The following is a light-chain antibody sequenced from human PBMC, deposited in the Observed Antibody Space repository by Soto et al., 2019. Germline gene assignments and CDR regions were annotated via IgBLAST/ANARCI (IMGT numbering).Light chain of an antibody. CDR3: LRYNAFSQT. J-gene: IGKJ1*01. CDR2: DAS. CDR1: QSMIDW. Sequence: DIQMTQSPSTLSASVGDRVTITCRASQSMIDWLARYQQKPGKAPKVLIYDASSLQSGVPARFSGSGSGTEFTLTIDSLQPDDVATYYCLRYNAFSQTFGQGTKVEI. V-gene: IGKV1-5*01.